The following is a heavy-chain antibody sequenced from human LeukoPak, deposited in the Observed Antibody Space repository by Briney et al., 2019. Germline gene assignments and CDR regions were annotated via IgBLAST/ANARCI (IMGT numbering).Heavy chain of an antibody. V-gene: IGHV1-46*01. CDR2: INPSGGST. CDR1: GYTFTSYY. D-gene: IGHD3-10*01. Sequence: ASVKVSCKASGYTFTSYYMHWVRQAPGQGLEWMGIINPSGGSTSYAQKFQGRVTMTRDTSTSTVYMELSSLRSEDTAVYYCARLPPTMVRGVTKNDYWGQGTLVTVSS. J-gene: IGHJ4*02. CDR3: ARLPPTMVRGVTKNDY.